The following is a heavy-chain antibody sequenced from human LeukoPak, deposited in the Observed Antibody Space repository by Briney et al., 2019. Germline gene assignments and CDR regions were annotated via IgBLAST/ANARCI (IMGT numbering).Heavy chain of an antibody. D-gene: IGHD2-2*01. CDR3: ASTPYCSSTSCYLYNWFDP. Sequence: SVKVSCKASGGTFSSYAISWVRQAPGQGLEWMGGIIPIFGTANYAQKFQGRVTITADESTSTAYMELSSLRSEDTAVYYCASTPYCSSTSCYLYNWFDPWGQGTLVTVSS. V-gene: IGHV1-69*01. CDR2: IIPIFGTA. J-gene: IGHJ5*02. CDR1: GGTFSSYA.